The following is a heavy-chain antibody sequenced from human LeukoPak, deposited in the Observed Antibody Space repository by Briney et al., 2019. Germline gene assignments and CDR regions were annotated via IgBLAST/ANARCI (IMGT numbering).Heavy chain of an antibody. D-gene: IGHD3-22*01. CDR3: ASYDSSGSNRF. V-gene: IGHV4-61*02. Sequence: SETLSLTCTVSGGSISSGSYYWSWIRQPAGKGLEWIGRIYTSGSTNYNPSLKSRVTISVDTSKNQFSLKLSSVTAADTAVYYCASYDSSGSNRFWGQGTLVTVSS. CDR2: IYTSGST. CDR1: GGSISSGSYY. J-gene: IGHJ4*02.